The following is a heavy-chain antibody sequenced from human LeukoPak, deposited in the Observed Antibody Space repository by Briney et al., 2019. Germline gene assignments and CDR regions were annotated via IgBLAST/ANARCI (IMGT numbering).Heavy chain of an antibody. D-gene: IGHD5-12*01. CDR2: ISSSGSTI. Sequence: WGSLRFSCAASGFIFSDYYMTWIRQAPGKGLEWVSYISSSGSTIYYADAVRGRFSISRDNAKHSLYLQMNSLRAEDTAVYYCARVQKSRKSVASAVDCWGQGTVVIVSS. CDR1: GFIFSDYY. CDR3: ARVQKSRKSVASAVDC. J-gene: IGHJ4*02. V-gene: IGHV3-11*04.